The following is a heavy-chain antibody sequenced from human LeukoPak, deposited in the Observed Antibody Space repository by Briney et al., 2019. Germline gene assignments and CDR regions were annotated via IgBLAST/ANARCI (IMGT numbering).Heavy chain of an antibody. J-gene: IGHJ4*02. Sequence: GGSLRLSCAASGFTFSGHWMSWVRQAPGKGLEWVANINQGGSDEYYVDSVKGRFTISRDNANNLLYLQMNSLRGEDTAVYYCTRDRSRAEDDWGQGTLVTVSS. CDR3: TRDRSRAEDD. D-gene: IGHD1-14*01. CDR1: GFTFSGHW. CDR2: INQGGSDE. V-gene: IGHV3-7*01.